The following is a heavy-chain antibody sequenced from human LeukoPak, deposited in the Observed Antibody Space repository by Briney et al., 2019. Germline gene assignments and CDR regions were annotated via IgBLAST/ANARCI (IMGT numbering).Heavy chain of an antibody. Sequence: GGPLRLSCAASGFTFSSYAMSWVRQAPGKGLEWVSAISGSGGSTYYADSVKGRVTISRDNSKNTLYLQMNSLRAEDTPVYYCAKDLDWFGSLGYYFDYWGQGTLVTVSS. J-gene: IGHJ4*02. CDR1: GFTFSSYA. D-gene: IGHD3-10*01. CDR3: AKDLDWFGSLGYYFDY. CDR2: ISGSGGST. V-gene: IGHV3-23*01.